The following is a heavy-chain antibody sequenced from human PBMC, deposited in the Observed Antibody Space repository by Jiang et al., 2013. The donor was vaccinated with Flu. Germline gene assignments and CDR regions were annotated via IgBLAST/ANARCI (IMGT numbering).Heavy chain of an antibody. CDR3: ARWKGTATLDY. V-gene: IGHV3-74*01. D-gene: IGHD2-15*01. J-gene: IGHJ4*02. Sequence: FTISRDNAKNTLYLQMNSLRAEDTAVYYCARWKGTATLDYWGQGTLVTVSS.